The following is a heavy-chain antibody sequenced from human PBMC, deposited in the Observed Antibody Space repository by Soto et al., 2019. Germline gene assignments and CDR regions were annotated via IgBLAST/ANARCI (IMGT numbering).Heavy chain of an antibody. CDR3: ARDDGRDGYNYADFAFDI. J-gene: IGHJ3*02. CDR2: ISYDGNNK. V-gene: IGHV3-30-3*01. Sequence: GGSLRLSCAASGFTFSDHYMDWVRQAPGKGLKWVAVISYDGNNKFYADSVKGRFTISRDNSKNTLYLQMNSLSAEDTAVYYCARDDGRDGYNYADFAFDIWGQGTMVTVSS. D-gene: IGHD5-12*01. CDR1: GFTFSDHY.